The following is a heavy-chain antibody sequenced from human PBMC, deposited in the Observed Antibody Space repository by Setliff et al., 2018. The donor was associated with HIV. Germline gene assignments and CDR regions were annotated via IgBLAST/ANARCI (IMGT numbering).Heavy chain of an antibody. Sequence: SVKVSCKASGGTFSNYAISWVRQAPGQGLEWMGGIIPIFGSINYAQKFQGRVTITTDESTSTAYMELSSLRSEETAVYYCARAMGVPLALWFGELSIDYWGQGTLVTVSS. D-gene: IGHD3-10*01. CDR1: GGTFSNYA. CDR2: IIPIFGSI. V-gene: IGHV1-69*05. CDR3: ARAMGVPLALWFGELSIDY. J-gene: IGHJ4*02.